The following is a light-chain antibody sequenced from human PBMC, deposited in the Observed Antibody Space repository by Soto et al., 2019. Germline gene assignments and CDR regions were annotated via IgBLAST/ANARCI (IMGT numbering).Light chain of an antibody. V-gene: IGKV3-20*01. CDR1: QSISSTY. Sequence: EIVLTQSPGTLSLSPRERATLSCRASQSISSTYLAWYRQKPGQAPRLLIYAASSRATGIPDRFSGSGSGTDFTLTNSRLEPEDIAVYYCQQYYASSWTFGQGTKVDIK. CDR3: QQYYASSWT. CDR2: AAS. J-gene: IGKJ1*01.